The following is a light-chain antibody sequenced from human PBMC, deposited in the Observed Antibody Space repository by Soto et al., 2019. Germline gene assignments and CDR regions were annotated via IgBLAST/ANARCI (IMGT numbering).Light chain of an antibody. CDR2: EVT. Sequence: QSVLTQPPSASGSPGQSVTISCTGTSSDVGGYNYVAWFQQHPGKPPKLMIYEVTKRPSGVPDRFSGSKSGNTASLTVSGLQAEDEADYYCSSYAGSSTYVFGTGTKLTVL. J-gene: IGLJ1*01. V-gene: IGLV2-8*01. CDR3: SSYAGSSTYV. CDR1: SSDVGGYNY.